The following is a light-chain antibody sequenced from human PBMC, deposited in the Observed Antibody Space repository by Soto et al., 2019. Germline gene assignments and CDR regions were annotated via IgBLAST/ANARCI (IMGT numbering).Light chain of an antibody. Sequence: EIVMTQSPATLSVSPGERATLSGSASQSVSSYLAWYQQKPGQAPRLLIYDASNRATGIPARFSGSGSGTDFTLTISSLEPEDFAVYYCQQRSNWPITFGQGTRLEI. CDR1: QSVSSY. CDR2: DAS. J-gene: IGKJ5*01. CDR3: QQRSNWPIT. V-gene: IGKV3-11*01.